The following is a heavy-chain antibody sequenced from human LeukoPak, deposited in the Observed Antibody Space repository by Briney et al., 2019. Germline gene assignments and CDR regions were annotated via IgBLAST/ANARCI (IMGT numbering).Heavy chain of an antibody. CDR1: GFTFSSFG. Sequence: PGGSLRLSCAASGFTFSSFGMPWVRQAPGKGLEWVAVIWYDGNNKYYADSVKGRFTISRDNSKSTLFLQMNSLRGEDTAVYYCARADTSGYPPDYWGQGTLVTVSS. CDR2: IWYDGNNK. D-gene: IGHD3-22*01. J-gene: IGHJ4*02. CDR3: ARADTSGYPPDY. V-gene: IGHV3-33*01.